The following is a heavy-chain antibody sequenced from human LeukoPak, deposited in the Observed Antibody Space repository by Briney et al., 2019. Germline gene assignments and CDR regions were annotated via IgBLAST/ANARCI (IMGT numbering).Heavy chain of an antibody. CDR2: IYTSGST. D-gene: IGHD5-18*01. CDR1: GGSISSGSYY. J-gene: IGHJ4*02. V-gene: IGHV4-61*02. Sequence: PSETLSLTCTVSGGSISSGSYYWSWIRQPAGKGLEWIGRIYTSGSTNYNPSLKSRVTISVDTSKNQFSLKLSSVTAADTAVYYCARETSWAMVSEWGMKVLGDYFDYWGQGTLVTVSS. CDR3: ARETSWAMVSEWGMKVLGDYFDY.